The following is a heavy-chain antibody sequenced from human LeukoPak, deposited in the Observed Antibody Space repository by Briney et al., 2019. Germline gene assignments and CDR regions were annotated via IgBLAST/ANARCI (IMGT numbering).Heavy chain of an antibody. Sequence: SETLSLTCTVSGGSISSYYWSWIRQPAGKGLEWIGRIYTSGSITYNPSLKSRVSMSVDTSKNQFSLKLSSVTAADTAMYYCARDLAYYYDSSGYYGDYWGQGTLVTVSS. CDR3: ARDLAYYYDSSGYYGDY. V-gene: IGHV4-4*07. CDR1: GGSISSYY. J-gene: IGHJ4*02. CDR2: IYTSGSI. D-gene: IGHD3-22*01.